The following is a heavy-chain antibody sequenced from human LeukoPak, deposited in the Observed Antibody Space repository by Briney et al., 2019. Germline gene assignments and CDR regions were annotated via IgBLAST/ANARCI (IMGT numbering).Heavy chain of an antibody. CDR3: ARWNLLAFDY. V-gene: IGHV3-30*04. CDR1: GFTFSTYA. J-gene: IGHJ4*02. Sequence: GGSLRLSCAASGFTFSTYAMHWVRQAPGKGLEWVAVISYDGSNKYYADSVKGRFTISRDNSKNTLYLQMSSLRAEDTAVYYCARWNLLAFDYWGQGTLVTVSS. D-gene: IGHD1-1*01. CDR2: ISYDGSNK.